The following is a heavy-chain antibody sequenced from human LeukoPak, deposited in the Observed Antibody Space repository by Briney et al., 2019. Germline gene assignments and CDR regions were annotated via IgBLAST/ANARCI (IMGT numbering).Heavy chain of an antibody. Sequence: ASVKVSCKASGYTFTSYGISWVRQAPGQGLEWMGGISAYNGNTNYAQKLQGRVTMTTDTSTSTAYMELRSLRSDDTAVYYCARTPGYYDSSGYYYFDYWGQGTLVTVSS. CDR1: GYTFTSYG. J-gene: IGHJ4*02. CDR3: ARTPGYYDSSGYYYFDY. D-gene: IGHD3-22*01. V-gene: IGHV1-18*01. CDR2: ISAYNGNT.